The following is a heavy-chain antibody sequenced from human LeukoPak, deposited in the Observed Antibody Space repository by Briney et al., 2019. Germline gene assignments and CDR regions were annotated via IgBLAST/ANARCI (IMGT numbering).Heavy chain of an antibody. CDR1: GGTFSSYA. Sequence: SVKVPCKASGGTFSSYAISWVRQAPGQGLEWMGGIIPIFGTANYAQKFQGRVTITTDESTTTAYMELSSLRSEDTAVYYCARDLYYDFWSGQDWFDPWGQGTLVTVSS. V-gene: IGHV1-69*05. D-gene: IGHD3-3*01. CDR2: IIPIFGTA. J-gene: IGHJ5*02. CDR3: ARDLYYDFWSGQDWFDP.